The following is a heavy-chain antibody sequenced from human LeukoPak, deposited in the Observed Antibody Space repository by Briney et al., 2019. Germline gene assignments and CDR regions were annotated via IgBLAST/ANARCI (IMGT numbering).Heavy chain of an antibody. V-gene: IGHV1-69*04. CDR1: GYTFTSYG. D-gene: IGHD5-24*01. CDR2: IIPILGIA. Sequence: VASVKVSCKASGYTFTSYGISWVRQAPGQGLEWMGRIIPILGIANYAQKFQGRVTITADKSTSTAYMELSSLRSEDRAVYYCATQGKEMATIKRKDAFDIWGQGTMVTVSS. CDR3: ATQGKEMATIKRKDAFDI. J-gene: IGHJ3*02.